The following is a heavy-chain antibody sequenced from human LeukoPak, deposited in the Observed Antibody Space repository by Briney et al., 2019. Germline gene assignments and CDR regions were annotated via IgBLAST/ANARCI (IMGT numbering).Heavy chain of an antibody. CDR2: ISGSGGNT. D-gene: IGHD6-19*01. J-gene: IGHJ4*02. Sequence: PSETLSLTCAVYGGSFSGYYWSWIRQPPGKGLEWVSSISGSGGNTYYADSVKGRFTISRDNSKNTLYLQMNSLRAADTAVYYCAKDRRITMAGTVDYFDYWGQGTLVTVSS. V-gene: IGHV3-23*01. CDR3: AKDRRITMAGTVDYFDY. CDR1: GGSFSGYY.